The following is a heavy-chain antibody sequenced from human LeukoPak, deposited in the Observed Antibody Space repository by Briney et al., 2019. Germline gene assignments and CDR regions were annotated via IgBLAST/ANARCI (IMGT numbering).Heavy chain of an antibody. D-gene: IGHD3-16*01. CDR3: ARGVGGLGNMDV. V-gene: IGHV1-46*01. J-gene: IGHJ6*03. CDR2: INPSGGST. CDR1: GYTFTSYY. Sequence: ASVKVSCKASGYTFTSYYMHWVRQAPGQGLEWMGIINPSGGSTSYAQKFQGRVTMTRDMSTSTDYMELSSLRSEDTAVYFCARGVGGLGNMDVWGEGTTVIVSS.